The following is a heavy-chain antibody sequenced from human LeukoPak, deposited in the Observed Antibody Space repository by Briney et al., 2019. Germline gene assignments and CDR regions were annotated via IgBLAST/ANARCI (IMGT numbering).Heavy chain of an antibody. J-gene: IGHJ6*02. CDR1: GFTFSDYY. Sequence: GGSLRLSCAASGFTFSDYYMSWIRQAPGEGLEWVSYISSSGSTIYYADSVKGRFTISRDNAKNSLYLQMNSLRAEDTAVYYCARDDDLGEPMDVWGQGTTVTVSS. CDR3: ARDDDLGEPMDV. D-gene: IGHD4-17*01. CDR2: ISSSGSTI. V-gene: IGHV3-11*01.